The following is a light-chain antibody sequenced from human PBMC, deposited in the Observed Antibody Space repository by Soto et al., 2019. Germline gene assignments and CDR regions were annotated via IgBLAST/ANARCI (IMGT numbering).Light chain of an antibody. CDR3: QQSCSTPRA. CDR2: AAS. J-gene: IGKJ1*01. CDR1: QSISSY. Sequence: DIQMTQSPSSLSASVGDRVTITCRASQSISSYLNWYQQKPGKAPKLLIYAASSLQSGVPSRFSGSGSGTDFTLTISRLQPEDFATYYCQQSCSTPRAFGQGTKVEIK. V-gene: IGKV1-39*01.